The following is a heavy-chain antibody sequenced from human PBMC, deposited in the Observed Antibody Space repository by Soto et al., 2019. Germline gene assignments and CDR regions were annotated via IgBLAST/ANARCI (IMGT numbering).Heavy chain of an antibody. D-gene: IGHD6-19*01. Sequence: SETLSLTCTVSGGSISSGGYYWSWIRQHPGKGLEWIGYIYYSGSTYYNPSLKSRVTISVDTSKNQFSLKLSSVTAADTAVYYCARGLAVAEFKPYYYGMDVWGQGTTITVSS. V-gene: IGHV4-31*03. CDR2: IYYSGST. CDR3: ARGLAVAEFKPYYYGMDV. J-gene: IGHJ6*02. CDR1: GGSISSGGYY.